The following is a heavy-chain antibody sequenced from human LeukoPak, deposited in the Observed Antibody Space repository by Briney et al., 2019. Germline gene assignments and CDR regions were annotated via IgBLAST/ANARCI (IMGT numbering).Heavy chain of an antibody. CDR1: GFTFSTYA. V-gene: IGHV3-23*01. CDR2: ISGGGGST. CDR3: AKDYGSSSTNWFDP. D-gene: IGHD6-6*01. Sequence: GGSLRLSCAASGFTFSTYAMSWVRQAPGKGLEWVSAISGGGGSTYYADSVKGRFAISRDNSKNTLYLQMNSLRAEDTAIYYCAKDYGSSSTNWFDPWGQGTLVTVSS. J-gene: IGHJ5*02.